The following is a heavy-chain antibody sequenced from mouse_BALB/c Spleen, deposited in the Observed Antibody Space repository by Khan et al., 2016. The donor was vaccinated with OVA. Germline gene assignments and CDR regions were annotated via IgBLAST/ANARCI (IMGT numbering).Heavy chain of an antibody. CDR1: GYTFTSYW. V-gene: IGHV1-7*01. Sequence: VQLQQSGADLAKPGASVKMSCEASGYTFTSYWMHWVKQRPGQGLEWIGYINPTSGYTDYNQKFKDKATLTADKSSSTAYMQLSSLTSEDSAVYYCARDRIDYWGQGTTLTVSS. J-gene: IGHJ2*01. CDR2: INPTSGYT. CDR3: ARDRIDY.